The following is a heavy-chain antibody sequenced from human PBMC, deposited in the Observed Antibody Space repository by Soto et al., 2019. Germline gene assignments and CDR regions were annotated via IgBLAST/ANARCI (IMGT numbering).Heavy chain of an antibody. CDR2: IYHSGNT. V-gene: IGHV4-4*02. D-gene: IGHD3-10*01. CDR1: GGSISSSNW. CDR3: ARRWGEGRVDY. Sequence: QVQLQESGPGLVKPSGTLSLTCAVSGGSISSSNWWSWVRQPPGKGLEWIGDIYHSGNTNYKPSLKSRVTMAVDKSRNQFSLTLSSVTAANTAVYYCARRWGEGRVDYWGQGTLVTVSS. J-gene: IGHJ4*02.